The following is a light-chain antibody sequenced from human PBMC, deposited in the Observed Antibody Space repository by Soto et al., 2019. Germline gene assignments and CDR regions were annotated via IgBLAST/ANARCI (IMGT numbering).Light chain of an antibody. J-gene: IGKJ2*01. CDR1: QNVDKF. Sequence: EIELTQSPATLSLSPGETATLSCRASQNVDKFLAWYQQRPGQPPRLLIFDSSNRATGVPVRFSGSGSGTVFTLTISRLEPEDFAVYYCQQYGSSPRTFGQGTKLEIK. V-gene: IGKV3-20*01. CDR3: QQYGSSPRT. CDR2: DSS.